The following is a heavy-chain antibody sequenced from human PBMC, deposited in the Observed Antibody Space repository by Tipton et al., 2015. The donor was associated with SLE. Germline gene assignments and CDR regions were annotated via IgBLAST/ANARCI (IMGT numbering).Heavy chain of an antibody. CDR3: ARESRGSGSYRYYYYYMDV. D-gene: IGHD3-10*01. CDR2: IYYSGST. J-gene: IGHJ6*03. Sequence: GLVKPSETLSLTCTVSGGSISSYYWSWIRQHPGKGLEWIGYIYYSGSTYYNPSLKSRVTISVDTSKNQFSLKLSSVTAADTAVYYCARESRGSGSYRYYYYYMDVWGKGTTVTVS. V-gene: IGHV4-59*06. CDR1: GGSISSYY.